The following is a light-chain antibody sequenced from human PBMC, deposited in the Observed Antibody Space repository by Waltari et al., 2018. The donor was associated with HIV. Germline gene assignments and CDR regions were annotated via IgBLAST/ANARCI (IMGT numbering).Light chain of an antibody. CDR3: QQYNSDFYT. J-gene: IGKJ2*01. Sequence: IQMTQSPSILSASVGDRVTITCRASQNVYSWLAWYQQRPGRAPKLLIHKASTLEYGVPARFTGSGSGTNFTLTINSLHPDDFATYYCQQYNSDFYTFGLGTRLDLK. CDR1: QNVYSW. CDR2: KAS. V-gene: IGKV1-5*03.